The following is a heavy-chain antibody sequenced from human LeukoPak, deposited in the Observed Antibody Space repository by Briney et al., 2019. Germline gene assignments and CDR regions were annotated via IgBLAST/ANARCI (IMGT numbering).Heavy chain of an antibody. Sequence: SETLSLTCTVSAGSISSYYWRWIRQPPGQGREWIGYIYYSGSTNHNPSLKSRVTFSVDTSKNQFSLIHCTVTAGDAAVYFCARGGYSSGYNYFDYWGQGTLVTVSS. V-gene: IGHV4-59*01. J-gene: IGHJ4*02. CDR1: AGSISSYY. CDR2: IYYSGST. D-gene: IGHD6-19*01. CDR3: ARGGYSSGYNYFDY.